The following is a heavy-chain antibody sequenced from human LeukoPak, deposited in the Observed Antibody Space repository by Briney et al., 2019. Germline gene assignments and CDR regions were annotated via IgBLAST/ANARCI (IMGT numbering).Heavy chain of an antibody. V-gene: IGHV4-38-2*02. Sequence: SETLSLTCTVSGYSITSGYYWGWIRQPPGKGLEWIGSIYYSGSTYYSPSLKSRVTISVDTSENQFSLKLNSVTAADTAVYYRAKGGGWDAFDIWGQGTMVTVSS. CDR3: AKGGGWDAFDI. J-gene: IGHJ3*02. CDR1: GYSITSGYY. D-gene: IGHD6-19*01. CDR2: IYYSGST.